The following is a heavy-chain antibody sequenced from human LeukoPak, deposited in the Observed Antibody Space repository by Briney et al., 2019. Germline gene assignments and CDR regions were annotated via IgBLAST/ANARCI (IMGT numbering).Heavy chain of an antibody. CDR2: ISYDGSNK. CDR3: AKDNAAQSGSYYDH. V-gene: IGHV3-30*18. D-gene: IGHD1-26*01. Sequence: GGSLRLSCAASGFTFSSYGMHWVRQAPGKGLEWVAVISYDGSNKYYADSVKGRFTISRDNSKNTLYLQMNSLRAEDTAVYYCAKDNAAQSGSYYDHWGQGTLVTVSS. CDR1: GFTFSSYG. J-gene: IGHJ4*02.